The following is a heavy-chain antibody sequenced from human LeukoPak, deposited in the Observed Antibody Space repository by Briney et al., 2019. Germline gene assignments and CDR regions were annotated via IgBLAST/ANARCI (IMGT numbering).Heavy chain of an antibody. CDR1: GGSISSYY. D-gene: IGHD4-17*01. Sequence: SETLSFTCTVSGGSISSYYWSWIRQPPGKGLEWIGYIYYSGSTNYNPSLKSRVTISVDTSKNQSSLKLSSVTAADTAVYYCARVVNYYGDYVLFDYWGQGTLVTVSS. J-gene: IGHJ4*02. V-gene: IGHV4-59*01. CDR3: ARVVNYYGDYVLFDY. CDR2: IYYSGST.